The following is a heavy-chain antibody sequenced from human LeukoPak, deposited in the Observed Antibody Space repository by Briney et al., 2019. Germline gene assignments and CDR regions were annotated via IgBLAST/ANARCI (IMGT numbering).Heavy chain of an antibody. CDR1: GYSFTSNY. Sequence: ASVKVSCKASGYSFTSNYIHWVRQAPGQGLEWMGMIYPRDGSTSYAQKFQGRVTVTRDTSTSTVHLELSGLRSEDTAVYYCARDQEAFDYWGQGTLVTVSS. CDR3: ARDQEAFDY. V-gene: IGHV1-46*01. J-gene: IGHJ4*02. CDR2: IYPRDGST.